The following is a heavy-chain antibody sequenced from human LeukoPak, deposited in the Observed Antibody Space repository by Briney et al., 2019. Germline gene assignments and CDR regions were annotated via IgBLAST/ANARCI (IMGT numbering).Heavy chain of an antibody. D-gene: IGHD2-2*01. CDR2: IYYSGTA. CDR3: ARAYCSSSGVTCSSFDY. Sequence: SETLSLTCTVSGGSISNGGYYWSWIRQHPGKGLEWIGYIYYSGTAYNNPSHKSRVTVSVDTSQNQFSLKLSSVTAADTAVYYCARAYCSSSGVTCSSFDYWGQGTLVTVSS. J-gene: IGHJ4*02. CDR1: GGSISNGGYY. V-gene: IGHV4-31*03.